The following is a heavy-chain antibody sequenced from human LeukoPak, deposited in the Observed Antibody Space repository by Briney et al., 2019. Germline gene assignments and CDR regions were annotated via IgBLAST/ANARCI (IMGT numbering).Heavy chain of an antibody. Sequence: PGGSLRLSCAASGFTFSTYNMNWVRQAPGKGLEWVSYISVSSSPTYYADSVKGRFTISRDNSRNSLYLQMNSLRADDTAVYHCARGPYASGYVNPVLSYWYFDLWGRGTLVTVSS. D-gene: IGHD3-10*01. J-gene: IGHJ2*01. CDR3: ARGPYASGYVNPVLSYWYFDL. CDR2: ISVSSSPT. V-gene: IGHV3-48*04. CDR1: GFTFSTYN.